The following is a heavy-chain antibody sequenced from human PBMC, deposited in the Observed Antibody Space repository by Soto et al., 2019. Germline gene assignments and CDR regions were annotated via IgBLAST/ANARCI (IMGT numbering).Heavy chain of an antibody. J-gene: IGHJ4*02. CDR2: IYHSGSN. CDR1: GGSISSGGYS. V-gene: IGHV4-30-2*01. Sequence: QLQLQESGSGLVKPSQTLSLTCAVSGGSISSGGYSWSWIRQPPGKGLEWIGYIYHSGSNYYNPSRKSRVTIAVARSKNQFSLQLGSVTAADTAVYYWAAGGGLPRYYWGQGTLGTVSS. CDR3: AAGGGLPRYY. D-gene: IGHD5-12*01.